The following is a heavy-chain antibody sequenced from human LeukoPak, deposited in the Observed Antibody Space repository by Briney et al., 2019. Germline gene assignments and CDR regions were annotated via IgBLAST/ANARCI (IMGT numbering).Heavy chain of an antibody. Sequence: SETLSLTCAVYGGSFSGYYWSWIRQPPGKGLEWIGEINHSGSTNYNPSLKSRVTISVDTSKNQFSLKLSSVTAADTAVYYCAKTYYDILTGYYKEYYFDYWGQGTLVTVSS. V-gene: IGHV4-34*01. D-gene: IGHD3-9*01. CDR3: AKTYYDILTGYYKEYYFDY. J-gene: IGHJ4*02. CDR2: INHSGST. CDR1: GGSFSGYY.